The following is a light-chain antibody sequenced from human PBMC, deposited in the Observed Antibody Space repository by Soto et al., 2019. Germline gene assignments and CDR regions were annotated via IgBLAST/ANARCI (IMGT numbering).Light chain of an antibody. CDR2: DVN. CDR1: SSDVDGYDS. J-gene: IGLJ2*01. CDR3: CAYAGGHAL. V-gene: IGLV2-11*01. Sequence: QSALTQPRSVSGSPGQSVTLSCTGTSSDVDGYDSVSWYQQYPAKAPKLMIYDVNKRPSGVPDRFSGSKAGNTASLTISGLQAEDEADYYCCAYAGGHALFGGGTKLTVL.